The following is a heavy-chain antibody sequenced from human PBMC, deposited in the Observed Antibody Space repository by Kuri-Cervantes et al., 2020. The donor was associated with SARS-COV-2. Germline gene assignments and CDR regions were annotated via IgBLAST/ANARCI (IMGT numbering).Heavy chain of an antibody. V-gene: IGHV3-30*04. CDR3: ARDRMGPY. CDR2: ISYDGNNK. CDR1: HFTFSSYA. D-gene: IGHD1-26*01. Sequence: GGSLRLSCAASHFTFSSYAFHWVRQAPGQGLEWVAAISYDGNNKYFADSVRGRFTVSRDNVKKSQYLHMDSLTVEDTAVYYCARDRMGPYWGQGTLVTVSS. J-gene: IGHJ4*02.